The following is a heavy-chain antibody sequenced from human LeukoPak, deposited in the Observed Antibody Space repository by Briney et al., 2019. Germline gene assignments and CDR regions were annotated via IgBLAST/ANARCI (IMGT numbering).Heavy chain of an antibody. CDR3: ASLVAVVSGWYYFDY. J-gene: IGHJ4*02. D-gene: IGHD6-19*01. Sequence: ASVKVSCKASGYTFTSYDINWVRQATGQGLEWMGWMNPNSGNTGYAQNFQGRLTITRNTSISTVYMELSSLRSEDTAVYYCASLVAVVSGWYYFDYWGQGTLVTVSS. V-gene: IGHV1-8*03. CDR2: MNPNSGNT. CDR1: GYTFTSYD.